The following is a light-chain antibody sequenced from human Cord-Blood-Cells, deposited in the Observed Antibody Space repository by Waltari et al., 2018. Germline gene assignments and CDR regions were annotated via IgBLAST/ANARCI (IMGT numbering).Light chain of an antibody. CDR3: SSYTSSSTWV. CDR2: DVS. J-gene: IGLJ3*02. Sequence: QSALTQPASVSGSPGQSITISCPGTSSDVGGYNYVSWYQQHPGKAPKFMIYDVSKRPSGVSNRFSGSKSGTTASLTISGLQAEDEADYYCSSYTSSSTWVFGGGTKLTVL. CDR1: SSDVGGYNY. V-gene: IGLV2-14*01.